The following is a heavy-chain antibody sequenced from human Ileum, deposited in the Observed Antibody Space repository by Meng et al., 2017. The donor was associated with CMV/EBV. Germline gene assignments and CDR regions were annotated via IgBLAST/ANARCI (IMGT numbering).Heavy chain of an antibody. CDR1: GGSIISPPYF. Sequence: QPHLPESGPSLVKPSATLSLTGTVSGGSIISPPYFCGWIRQPPGKGLEWIATISYSGNTYYNPSLKSPVTISLDTSKNQFSLKLTSVTAADTAVYYCAREPPSGQQLDWGQGTLVTVSS. D-gene: IGHD6-13*01. V-gene: IGHV4-39*07. J-gene: IGHJ4*02. CDR3: AREPPSGQQLD. CDR2: ISYSGNT.